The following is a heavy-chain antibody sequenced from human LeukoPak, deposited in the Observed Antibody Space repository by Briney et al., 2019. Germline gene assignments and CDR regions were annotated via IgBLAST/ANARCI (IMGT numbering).Heavy chain of an antibody. CDR3: ARLPNSGSYFSFDP. CDR1: SGSLSGYY. D-gene: IGHD1-26*01. V-gene: IGHV4-34*01. CDR2: IKHSGST. Sequence: SETLSLTCAVYSGSLSGYYWSWIRQPPGTGLEWIGEIKHSGSTNYKPSLKSRVTMSVDRSKNQFSLNLSSVTAADTAVYFCARLPNSGSYFSFDPRGQGTLVTVSS. J-gene: IGHJ5*02.